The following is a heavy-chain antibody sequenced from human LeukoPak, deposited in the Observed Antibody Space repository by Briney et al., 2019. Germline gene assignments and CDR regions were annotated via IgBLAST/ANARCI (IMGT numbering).Heavy chain of an antibody. V-gene: IGHV4-61*01. D-gene: IGHD3-10*01. CDR1: GCSVSSGSIN. CDR3: ARVPVKLLWFGELSS. CDR2: IYYSGCT. J-gene: IGHJ4*02. Sequence: SESLTLTCTVSGCSVSSGSINWSWLRQPPGKGLEWIGYIYYSGCTNYNPSLKSRVTISVDTSKNQFSLKLSSVTAADTAVYYCARVPVKLLWFGELSSWGQGTLVTVSS.